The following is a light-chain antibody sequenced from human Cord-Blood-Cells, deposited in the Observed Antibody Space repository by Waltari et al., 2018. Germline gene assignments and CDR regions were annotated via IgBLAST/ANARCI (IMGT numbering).Light chain of an antibody. CDR2: DVS. Sequence: QSALTQPASVSGSPGQSITISCTGTSSDVGGYYYASWYQQHPVKAPKLMIYDVSKRPSGFSNRFSGSKSGNTASLTISGLQAEDEADYYCSSYTSSSTYVFGTGTKVTVL. CDR3: SSYTSSSTYV. V-gene: IGLV2-14*01. CDR1: SSDVGGYYY. J-gene: IGLJ1*01.